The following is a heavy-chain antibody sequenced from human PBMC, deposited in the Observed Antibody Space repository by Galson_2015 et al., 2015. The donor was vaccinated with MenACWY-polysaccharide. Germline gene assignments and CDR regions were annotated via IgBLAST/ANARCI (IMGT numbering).Heavy chain of an antibody. CDR3: ARDNWDDY. V-gene: IGHV3-23*01. D-gene: IGHD7-27*01. CDR2: ISGSGGTT. Sequence: SLRLSCAASGFTLSSYAMSWVRQAPGKGLEWVAAISGSGGTTYYADSVKGRFTISRDNSKNMVYLQMNSLRAEDTAVYYCARDNWDDYWGQGTLVTVSS. J-gene: IGHJ4*02. CDR1: GFTLSSYA.